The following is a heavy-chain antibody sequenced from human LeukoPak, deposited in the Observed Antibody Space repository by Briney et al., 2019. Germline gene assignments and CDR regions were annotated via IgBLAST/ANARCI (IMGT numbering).Heavy chain of an antibody. V-gene: IGHV1-18*01. J-gene: IGHJ4*02. CDR2: ISAYNANT. D-gene: IGHD3-10*01. CDR3: ARGYYGSGSYFDY. CDR1: GYTFTSYG. Sequence: ATVTVSCKASGYTFTSYGISGVRQAPGQGGEWMGWISAYNANTHYAQKLQGRVTMTTDTSTSTAYMELRSLRSADTAVYYCARGYYGSGSYFDYWGQGTLVTV.